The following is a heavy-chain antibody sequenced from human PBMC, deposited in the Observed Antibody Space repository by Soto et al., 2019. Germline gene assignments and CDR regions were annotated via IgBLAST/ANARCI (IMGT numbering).Heavy chain of an antibody. CDR2: IYYSGST. V-gene: IGHV4-30-4*01. D-gene: IGHD2-21*02. Sequence: PSETLSLTCTVSGGSISSGDYYWSWIRQPPGKGLEWIGYIYYSGSTYYNPSLKSRVTISVDTSKNQFSLKLSSVTAADTAVYYCAREISAVTGPNWFDPWGQGTLVTVSS. CDR3: AREISAVTGPNWFDP. CDR1: GGSISSGDYY. J-gene: IGHJ5*02.